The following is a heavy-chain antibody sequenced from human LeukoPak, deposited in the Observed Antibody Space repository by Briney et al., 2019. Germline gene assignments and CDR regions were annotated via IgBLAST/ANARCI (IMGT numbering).Heavy chain of an antibody. CDR1: GFTFSSYG. Sequence: GGSLRLSCAASGFTFSSYGMHWVRQAPGKGLEWVAFIRCDGSNKYYADSVKGRFTISRDNSKNTLYLQMNSLRAEDTAVYYCAKDGRGCSGGSCYGYYYYYMDVWGKGTTVTVSS. J-gene: IGHJ6*03. V-gene: IGHV3-30*02. CDR3: AKDGRGCSGGSCYGYYYYYMDV. D-gene: IGHD2-15*01. CDR2: IRCDGSNK.